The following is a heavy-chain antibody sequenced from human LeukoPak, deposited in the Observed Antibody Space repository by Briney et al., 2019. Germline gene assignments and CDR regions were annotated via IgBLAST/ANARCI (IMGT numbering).Heavy chain of an antibody. D-gene: IGHD3-3*01. J-gene: IGHJ1*01. CDR3: ATPAYYDFWSGYREYFQH. V-gene: IGHV1-69*04. CDR1: GGTFSSYA. CDR2: IIPILGIA. Sequence: SVKVSCKASGGTFSSYAISWVRQAPGQGLEWMGRIIPILGIANYAQKFQCRVTITTDESTSTAYMELSSLRSEDTAVYYCATPAYYDFWSGYREYFQHWGQGTLVTVSS.